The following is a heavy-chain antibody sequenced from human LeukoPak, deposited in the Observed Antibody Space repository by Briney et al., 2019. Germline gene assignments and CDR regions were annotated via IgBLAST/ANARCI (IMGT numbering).Heavy chain of an antibody. V-gene: IGHV3-23*01. Sequence: PGGSLRLSGAASGFTFSSYAMSWVRQAPGKGLEWVSAISGSGGSTYYADSVKGRFTISRDNSKNTLYLQMNSLRAEDTAVYYCAKDRGYDSSGLDYWGQGTLVTVSS. CDR1: GFTFSSYA. D-gene: IGHD3-22*01. J-gene: IGHJ4*02. CDR2: ISGSGGST. CDR3: AKDRGYDSSGLDY.